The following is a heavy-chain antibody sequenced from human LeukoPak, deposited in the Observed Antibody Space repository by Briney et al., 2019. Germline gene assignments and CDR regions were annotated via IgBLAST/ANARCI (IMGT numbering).Heavy chain of an antibody. CDR3: ASLMFYQGMDV. V-gene: IGHV1-8*01. J-gene: IGHJ6*02. CDR2: MNPNSGDT. D-gene: IGHD2-8*01. Sequence: ASVKVSCKASGYTFTSYDVNWVRQAPGQGLEWMGWMNPNSGDTAYAQNFQGRVTMTRDTSISTAYMELRSLRSQDTAVYYCASLMFYQGMDVWGQGTTVTVSS. CDR1: GYTFTSYD.